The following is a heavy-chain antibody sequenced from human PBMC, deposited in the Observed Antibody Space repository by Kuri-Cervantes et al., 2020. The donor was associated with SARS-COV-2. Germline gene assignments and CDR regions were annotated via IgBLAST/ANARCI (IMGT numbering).Heavy chain of an antibody. CDR3: ARNEWELFSGYYFDY. V-gene: IGHV3-48*03. D-gene: IGHD1-26*01. Sequence: GGPLRLSCPAPGFTFSSYEMNWVRQAPGKGLEWVSYISSSGSTIYYADSVKGRFTISRDNAKNSLYLQMISLRAEDTAVYYCARNEWELFSGYYFDYWGQGTLVTVSS. J-gene: IGHJ4*02. CDR2: ISSSGSTI. CDR1: GFTFSSYE.